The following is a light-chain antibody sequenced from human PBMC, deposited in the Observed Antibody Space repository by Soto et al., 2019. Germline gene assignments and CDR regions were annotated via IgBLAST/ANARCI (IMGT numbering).Light chain of an antibody. CDR1: ISDVGGYTY. Sequence: QSSLNQPASVSGSPRQSSTISCTGAISDVGGYTYVSWYQQQPGKAPKLMIYEVNNRPSGVSNRFSGSKSGNTASLTISGLQAEDEADYYCSSYTSSSTLYVFGTGTKVTVL. J-gene: IGLJ1*01. CDR2: EVN. CDR3: SSYTSSSTLYV. V-gene: IGLV2-14*01.